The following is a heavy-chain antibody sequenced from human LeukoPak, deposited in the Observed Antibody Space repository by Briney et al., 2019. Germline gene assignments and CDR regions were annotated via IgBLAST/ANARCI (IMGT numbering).Heavy chain of an antibody. Sequence: GGSLRLSCAASGFIFRNYGXYXVRQAPGKXXXXXXVICDDGSAKIYADSVKGPFXIPRDHSKNTVYLQMNSLRVKDTALYYCARDSRGGWSGYFDLWGQGIVVTVSS. V-gene: IGHV3-33*07. J-gene: IGHJ4*02. CDR3: ARDSRGGWSGYFDL. CDR1: GFIFRNYG. D-gene: IGHD6-19*01. CDR2: ICDDGSAK.